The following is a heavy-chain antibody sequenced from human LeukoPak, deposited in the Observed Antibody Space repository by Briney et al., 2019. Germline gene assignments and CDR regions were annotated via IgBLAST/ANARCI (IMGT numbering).Heavy chain of an antibody. J-gene: IGHJ4*02. V-gene: IGHV4-34*01. CDR2: INHSGST. D-gene: IGHD5-12*01. CDR1: GGSFSGYY. CDR3: ARSGSGYLRYYFDY. Sequence: SETPSLTCAVYGGSFSGYYWSWIRQPPGKGLEWIGEINHSGSTYYNPSLRSRVTISVDTSKNQFSLKLSSVTAADTAVYYCARSGSGYLRYYFDYWGQGTLVTVSS.